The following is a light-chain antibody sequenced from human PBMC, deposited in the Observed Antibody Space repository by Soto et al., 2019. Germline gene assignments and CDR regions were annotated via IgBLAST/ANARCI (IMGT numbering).Light chain of an antibody. Sequence: EIVLTQSADTVSLSPGESATLSCRASQSITSNYLAWYQQKPGQTPRLLIYGASSRATGIPDRFSGSGSGTDFTLTISRLEPADFAVFYCQQYGSSPWTFGQGTKVEIK. V-gene: IGKV3-20*01. CDR2: GAS. J-gene: IGKJ1*01. CDR1: QSITSNY. CDR3: QQYGSSPWT.